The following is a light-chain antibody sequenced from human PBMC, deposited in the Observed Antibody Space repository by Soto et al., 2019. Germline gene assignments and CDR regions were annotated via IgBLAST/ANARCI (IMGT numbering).Light chain of an antibody. V-gene: IGLV2-14*01. J-gene: IGLJ3*02. CDR3: SSYTAFSTWV. CDR1: SNDVGGYNY. CDR2: EVS. Sequence: QSVLTQPASVSGSPGQSITISCTGTSNDVGGYNYVSWYQQHPSKAPQLIIYEVSNRPSGVSHRFSGSKSGDTASLTISGLQAEDGADYYCSSYTAFSTWVFGGGTKLTVL.